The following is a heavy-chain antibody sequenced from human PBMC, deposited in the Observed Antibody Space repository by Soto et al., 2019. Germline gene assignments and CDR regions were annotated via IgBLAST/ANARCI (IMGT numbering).Heavy chain of an antibody. Sequence: ASVKVSCKASGYTFTSYDINWVRQATGQGLEWMGWMNPNSGNTGYAQKFQGRVTMTRNTSISTAYMELSSLRSEDTAVYYCARGLLAAALSDWYYYYYYMDVWGKGTTVTVSS. CDR2: MNPNSGNT. D-gene: IGHD6-13*01. CDR3: ARGLLAAALSDWYYYYYYMDV. J-gene: IGHJ6*03. V-gene: IGHV1-8*01. CDR1: GYTFTSYD.